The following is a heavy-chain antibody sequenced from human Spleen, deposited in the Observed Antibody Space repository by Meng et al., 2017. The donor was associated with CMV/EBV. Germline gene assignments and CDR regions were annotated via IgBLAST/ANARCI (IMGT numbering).Heavy chain of an antibody. CDR3: ARLDYYAGNGYYSRYHWFDP. CDR1: FTNYW. J-gene: IGHJ5*02. V-gene: IGHV5-51*01. Sequence: FTNYWIAGVRQMPGKGLEWMGMIYPGDSDIRYSPAFQGQVTFSADKSISTAYLQWSSLKASDTAMYYCARLDYYAGNGYYSRYHWFDPWGQGTLVTVSS. CDR2: IYPGDSDI. D-gene: IGHD3-22*01.